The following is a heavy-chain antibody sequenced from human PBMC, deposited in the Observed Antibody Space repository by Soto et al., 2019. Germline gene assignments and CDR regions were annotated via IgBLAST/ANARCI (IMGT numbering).Heavy chain of an antibody. D-gene: IGHD6-13*01. Sequence: PSETLSLTCAVYGGSFSGYYWSWIRQPPGKGLEWIGEINHSGSTNYNPSLKSRVTISVDTSKNQFSLKLSSVTAADTAVYYCARGVGAAAVAHFEYWGQGTLVTVSS. V-gene: IGHV4-34*01. J-gene: IGHJ4*02. CDR3: ARGVGAAAVAHFEY. CDR2: INHSGST. CDR1: GGSFSGYY.